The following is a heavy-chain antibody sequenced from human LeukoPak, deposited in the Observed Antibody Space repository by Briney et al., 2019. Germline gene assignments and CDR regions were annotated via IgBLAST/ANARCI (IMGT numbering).Heavy chain of an antibody. V-gene: IGHV3-30*18. CDR1: GFTFSNYG. CDR2: IPYHGSNK. J-gene: IGHJ3*02. D-gene: IGHD3-3*01. Sequence: GRSLRLSCAASGFTFSNYGMHWVRQAPGKGLEWVAVIPYHGSNKYHADSVKGRFTISRDNSKNTLYLQMNSLRAEDTAVYYCAKTSFGPDSDAFDIWGPGTMVTVSS. CDR3: AKTSFGPDSDAFDI.